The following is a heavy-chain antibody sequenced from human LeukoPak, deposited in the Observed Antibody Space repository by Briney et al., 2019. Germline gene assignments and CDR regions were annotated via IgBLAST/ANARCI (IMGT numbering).Heavy chain of an antibody. Sequence: GESLKISCKGSEYSFTSYWIGWVRQMPGKGLEWMGIIYPDDSDTRYSPSFQGQVTISADKSISTAYLQWSSLKASDTAMYYCARRGGYGSGSYSFDYWGQGTLVTVSS. CDR3: ARRGGYGSGSYSFDY. D-gene: IGHD3-10*01. J-gene: IGHJ4*02. CDR1: EYSFTSYW. CDR2: IYPDDSDT. V-gene: IGHV5-51*01.